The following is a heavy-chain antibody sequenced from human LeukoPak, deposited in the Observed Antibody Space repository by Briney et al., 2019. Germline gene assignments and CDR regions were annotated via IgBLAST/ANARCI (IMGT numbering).Heavy chain of an antibody. CDR2: INPNSGGT. CDR3: ARDLGQLWFAPNRWYFDL. D-gene: IGHD5-18*01. CDR1: GYTFTGYY. Sequence: GASVTVSCKASGYTFTGYYMHWVRQAPGQGLEWMGWINPNSGGTNYAQKFQGSVTFTRDTSASTAYMELSSLRSEDTAVYYCARDLGQLWFAPNRWYFDLWGRGTLVTVSS. J-gene: IGHJ2*01. V-gene: IGHV1-2*02.